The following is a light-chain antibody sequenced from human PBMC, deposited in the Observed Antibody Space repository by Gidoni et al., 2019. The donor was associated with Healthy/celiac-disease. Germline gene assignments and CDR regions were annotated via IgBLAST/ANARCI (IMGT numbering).Light chain of an antibody. Sequence: DIQLTQSPSFLSASVGDRVTITCRASQGISSYLAWYQQKPGKAPKLLIYAASTLQSGVPSRFSGSGSGTEFTLTISSLQPEDFVTYYCQQLNSYPLLFTFGPGTKVDIK. CDR1: QGISSY. V-gene: IGKV1-9*01. CDR2: AAS. J-gene: IGKJ3*01. CDR3: QQLNSYPLLFT.